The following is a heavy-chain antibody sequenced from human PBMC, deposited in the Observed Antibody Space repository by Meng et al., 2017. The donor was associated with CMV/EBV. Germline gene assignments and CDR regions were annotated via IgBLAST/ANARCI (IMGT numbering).Heavy chain of an antibody. V-gene: IGHV3-74*01. CDR2: INSDGSST. Sequence: SYWMNWVRQAPGKGLVWVSRINSDGSSTSYADSVKGRFTISRDNAKNSLYLQMNSLRAEDTAVYYCARDVGGTMVRGVIIDPYYFDYWGQGTLVTVSS. CDR3: ARDVGGTMVRGVIIDPYYFDY. D-gene: IGHD3-10*01. J-gene: IGHJ4*02. CDR1: SYW.